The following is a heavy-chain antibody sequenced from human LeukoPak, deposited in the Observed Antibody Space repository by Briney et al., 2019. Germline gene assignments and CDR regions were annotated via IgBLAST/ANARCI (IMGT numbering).Heavy chain of an antibody. CDR2: IIPIFGTP. CDR3: ASAAIDREYFQH. J-gene: IGHJ1*01. Sequence: SVKVSCKASGGPFSSYTINWVRQAPGQGLEWMGGIIPIFGTPKYAQKFQGRVTITADESTSTAYMELSSLRSEDTAVYYCASAAIDREYFQHWGQGTLVTVSS. CDR1: GGPFSSYT. D-gene: IGHD2-2*01. V-gene: IGHV1-69*13.